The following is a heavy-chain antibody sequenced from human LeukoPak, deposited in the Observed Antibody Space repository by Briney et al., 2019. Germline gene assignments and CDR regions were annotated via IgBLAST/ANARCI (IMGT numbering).Heavy chain of an antibody. Sequence: GGSLRLSCAASGFTVSSNYMSWVRQAPGKGLEWVSVIYSGGSTYYADSVKGRFTISRDNSKNTLYLQMNSLRAEDTAVYYCARGPPSSYYYYYGMDVWGQGTTVTVSS. CDR3: ARGPPSSYYYYYGMDV. CDR1: GFTVSSNY. V-gene: IGHV3-53*01. CDR2: IYSGGST. J-gene: IGHJ6*02.